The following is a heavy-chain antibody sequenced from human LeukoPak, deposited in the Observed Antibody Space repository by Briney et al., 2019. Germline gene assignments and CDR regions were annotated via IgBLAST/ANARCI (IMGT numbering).Heavy chain of an antibody. CDR3: ARDSAPITMVVVVPAGFDY. V-gene: IGHV3-11*04. D-gene: IGHD3-22*01. CDR2: ISSSGSMT. Sequence: SGGSLRLSCVASGFTFSDHYMTWIRQAPGKGLEWVSYISSSGSMTYYADYVKGRFTISRDNAKNSLYLQVNSLRAEDTAVYYCARDSAPITMVVVVPAGFDYWGQGTRVIVSS. CDR1: GFTFSDHY. J-gene: IGHJ4*02.